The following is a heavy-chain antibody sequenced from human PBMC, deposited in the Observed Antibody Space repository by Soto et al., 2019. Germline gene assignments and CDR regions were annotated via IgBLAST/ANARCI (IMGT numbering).Heavy chain of an antibody. D-gene: IGHD3-10*01. CDR2: ISDSGVT. V-gene: IGHV4-59*01. J-gene: IGHJ3*02. CDR3: ARGAGDFSGPDSFDI. CDR1: GDSIIRSF. Sequence: QVQLQESGPRLVKSSETLSLVCSVSGDSIIRSFWGGIRQSLGKGLEYIGYISDSGVTDYDPSLKSRVTISVDTSKTQFSLKLTSVTAADTAMYYCARGAGDFSGPDSFDIWGQGTMVTVSS.